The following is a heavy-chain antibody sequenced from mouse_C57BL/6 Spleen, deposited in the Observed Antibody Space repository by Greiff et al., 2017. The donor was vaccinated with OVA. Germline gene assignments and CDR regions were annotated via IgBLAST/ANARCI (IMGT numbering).Heavy chain of an antibody. CDR2: IYPGSGST. Sequence: QVHVKQPGAELVKPGASVKMSCKASGYTFTSYWITWVKQRPGQGLEWIGDIYPGSGSTNYNEKFKSKATLTVDTSSSTAYMQLSSLTSEDSAVYYCARGGDYVYFDYWGQGTTLTVSS. D-gene: IGHD2-4*01. V-gene: IGHV1-55*01. CDR1: GYTFTSYW. CDR3: ARGGDYVYFDY. J-gene: IGHJ2*01.